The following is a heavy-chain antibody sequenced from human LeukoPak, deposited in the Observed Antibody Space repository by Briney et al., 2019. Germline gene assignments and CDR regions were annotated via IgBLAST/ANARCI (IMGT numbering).Heavy chain of an antibody. J-gene: IGHJ4*02. CDR3: ARDVAVRWLVTAGFDY. V-gene: IGHV3-30-3*01. CDR2: ISYDGSNK. Sequence: GGSLRLSCAVSGFTFSSYAMHWVRQAPGKGPEGVAVISYDGSNKYYADSVKGRFTISRDNSKNTLYLQMNSLRAEDTAVYYCARDVAVRWLVTAGFDYWGQGTLVSVSS. CDR1: GFTFSSYA. D-gene: IGHD6-19*01.